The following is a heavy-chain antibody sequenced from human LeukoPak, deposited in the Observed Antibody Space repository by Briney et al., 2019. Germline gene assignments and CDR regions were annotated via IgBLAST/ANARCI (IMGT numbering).Heavy chain of an antibody. J-gene: IGHJ4*02. CDR1: GGSISSGDYY. V-gene: IGHV4-30-4*02. Sequence: SETLSLTCTVSGGSISSGDYYWSWIRQPPGKGLEWIGYIYYSGSTYYNPSLKSRVTISLDTSKNQFSLKLSSVTAADTALYYCARVTDSSGWYFDYWGQGTLVTVSS. CDR3: ARVTDSSGWYFDY. CDR2: IYYSGST. D-gene: IGHD6-19*01.